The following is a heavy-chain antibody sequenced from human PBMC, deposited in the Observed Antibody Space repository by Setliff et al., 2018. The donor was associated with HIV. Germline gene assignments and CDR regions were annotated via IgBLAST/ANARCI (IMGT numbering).Heavy chain of an antibody. CDR1: GFTFSSYW. J-gene: IGHJ3*02. CDR3: AREGRDGYTRGAFDI. CDR2: INSDGSST. Sequence: GGSLRLSCAASGFTFSSYWMHWVRQAPGKGLVWVSRINSDGSSTSYADSVKGRFTISRDNAKNTLYLQMSSLRAEDTAVYYCAREGRDGYTRGAFDIWGQGTRVTVSS. V-gene: IGHV3-74*01. D-gene: IGHD5-12*01.